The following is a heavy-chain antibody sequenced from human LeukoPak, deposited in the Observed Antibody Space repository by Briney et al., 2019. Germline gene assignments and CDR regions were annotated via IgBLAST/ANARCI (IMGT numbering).Heavy chain of an antibody. CDR3: ARSFLDQRSSWADS. Sequence: AGGSLRLSCAASGFTFSTYWMHWVRQAPGKGLVWVSRINSDGSITSYADSVKGRFTTSRDNAKNTLYLQMSSLRVEDTAVYYCARSFLDQRSSWADSWGQGTLVTISS. J-gene: IGHJ4*02. CDR1: GFTFSTYW. D-gene: IGHD6-13*01. V-gene: IGHV3-74*01. CDR2: INSDGSIT.